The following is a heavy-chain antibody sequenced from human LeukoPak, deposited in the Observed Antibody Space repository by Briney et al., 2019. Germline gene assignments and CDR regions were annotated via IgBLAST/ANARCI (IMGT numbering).Heavy chain of an antibody. CDR3: ARGSWFGESRYHDY. J-gene: IGHJ4*02. CDR1: GGSISSYY. D-gene: IGHD3-10*01. V-gene: IGHV4-59*01. CDR2: IYYSGST. Sequence: SETLSLTCTVSGGSISSYYWSWIRQPPGKGLEWIGYIYYSGSTNYNPSLKSRVTISVDTSKNQFSLKLSAVTAADTAVYYCARGSWFGESRYHDYWGQGTLVTVSS.